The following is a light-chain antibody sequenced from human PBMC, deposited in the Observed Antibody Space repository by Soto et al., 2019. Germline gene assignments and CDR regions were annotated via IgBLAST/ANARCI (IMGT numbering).Light chain of an antibody. CDR2: DAS. Sequence: DIQMTQSPSTLSASVGDRVTITCRASQGISSWLAWYQQKPGKAPKLLIYDASSLESGVPSRFSGSGSGTEFTLTISSLQPDDFATYYCQQYNSWWTFGQGTKVEIK. CDR3: QQYNSWWT. J-gene: IGKJ1*01. CDR1: QGISSW. V-gene: IGKV1-5*01.